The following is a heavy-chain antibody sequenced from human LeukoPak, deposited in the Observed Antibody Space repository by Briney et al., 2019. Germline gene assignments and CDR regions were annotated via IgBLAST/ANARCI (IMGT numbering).Heavy chain of an antibody. CDR2: IIDDGRT. V-gene: IGHV3-23*01. CDR3: ARGAGAQRVDWFDP. J-gene: IGHJ5*02. D-gene: IGHD3-3*01. CDR1: GFTLSNYA. Sequence: GGSLRLSCAASGFTLSNYAVTWVRQAPGKGLEWVSTIIDDGRTYYTDSVEGRFTVSRDDSKDTLYLQMNRLRAEDTAVYYCARGAGAQRVDWFDPWGQGTLVTVSS.